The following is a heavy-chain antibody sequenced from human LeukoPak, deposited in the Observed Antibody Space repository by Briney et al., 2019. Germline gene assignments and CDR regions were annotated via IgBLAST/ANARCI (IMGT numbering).Heavy chain of an antibody. J-gene: IGHJ4*02. V-gene: IGHV1-2*02. CDR3: ARDFWSGSAHFDY. CDR2: INPNSGGT. D-gene: IGHD3-3*01. Sequence: ASVKASCKASGYTFTGYYMHWVRQAPGQGLEWMGWINPNSGGTNYAQKFQGRVTMTRDTSISTAYMELSRLRSDDTAVYYCARDFWSGSAHFDYWGQGTLVTVSS. CDR1: GYTFTGYY.